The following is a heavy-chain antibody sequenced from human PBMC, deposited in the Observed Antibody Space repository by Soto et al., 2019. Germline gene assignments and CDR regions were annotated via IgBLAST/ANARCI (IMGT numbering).Heavy chain of an antibody. V-gene: IGHV4-34*01. CDR2: INHSGST. D-gene: IGHD6-19*01. CDR1: GGSFSGYY. Sequence: SETLSLTCAVYGGSFSGYYGSWIRQPPGKGLEWIGEINHSGSTNYNPSLESRVTISVDTSKNQFSLKLSSVTAADTAVYYCARGSSGWYYYYGMDVWGQGTTVTVSS. CDR3: ARGSSGWYYYYGMDV. J-gene: IGHJ6*02.